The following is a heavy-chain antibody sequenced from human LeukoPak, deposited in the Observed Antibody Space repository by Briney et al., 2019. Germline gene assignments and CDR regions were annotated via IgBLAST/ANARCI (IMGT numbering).Heavy chain of an antibody. CDR1: GYSISSGYY. V-gene: IGHV4-38-2*01. D-gene: IGHD2-15*01. CDR3: ARGSVVAATHDY. Sequence: PSETLSLPCAVSGYSISSGYYWGWIRPPPGKGLEWIGSIYHSGSTYYNPSLKSRVTISVDTSKNQFSLKLSSVTAADTAVYYCARGSVVAATHDYWGQGTLVTVSS. J-gene: IGHJ4*02. CDR2: IYHSGST.